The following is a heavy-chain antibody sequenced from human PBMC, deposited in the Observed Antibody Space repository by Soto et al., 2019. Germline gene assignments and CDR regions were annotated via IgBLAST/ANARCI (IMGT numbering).Heavy chain of an antibody. CDR1: GFTFRSFT. CDR3: TRDASRDSSARGWFDP. CDR2: ISSNSAYI. D-gene: IGHD6-13*01. Sequence: GGSLRLSCAASGFTFRSFTMNWVRQAPGKGLEWVSTISSNSAYIYYTEALRGRFTMSRDNAKNSLHLQMNSLRAEDTAVYYCTRDASRDSSARGWFDPWGPGTLVTVSS. J-gene: IGHJ5*02. V-gene: IGHV3-21*01.